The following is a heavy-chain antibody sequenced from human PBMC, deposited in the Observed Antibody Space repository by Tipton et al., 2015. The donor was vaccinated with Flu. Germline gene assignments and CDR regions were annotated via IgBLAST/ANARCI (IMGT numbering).Heavy chain of an antibody. J-gene: IGHJ4*02. V-gene: IGHV4-34*01. D-gene: IGHD5-24*01. CDR1: GGSFSGYY. Sequence: LVQSSETRSLTCAVYGGSFSGYYWSWIRQPPGKGLEWIGEINHSGSTNYNPSLKSRVTISVDTSKNQFSLKLTSVTAADTAVYYCARRRDGYNCFDSWGQGTLVTVSS. CDR2: INHSGST. CDR3: ARRRDGYNCFDS.